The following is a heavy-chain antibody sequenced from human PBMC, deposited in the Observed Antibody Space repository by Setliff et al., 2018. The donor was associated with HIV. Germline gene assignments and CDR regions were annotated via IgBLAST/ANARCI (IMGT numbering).Heavy chain of an antibody. CDR1: GGSINSTSYY. CDR3: ARQGGYSGYGFYYYYYYMDV. J-gene: IGHJ6*03. CDR2: IYHTGST. D-gene: IGHD5-12*01. Sequence: PSETLSLICTVSGGSINSTSYYWGWIRQPPGNGLEWIGSIYHTGSTYYKPSLKSRVTISVDTSKNQFSLRLSSVAAGDTAVYYCARQGGYSGYGFYYYYYYMDVWGKGTTVTVSS. V-gene: IGHV4-39*01.